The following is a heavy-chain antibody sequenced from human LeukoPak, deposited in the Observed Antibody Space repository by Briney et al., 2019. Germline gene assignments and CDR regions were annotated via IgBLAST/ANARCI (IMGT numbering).Heavy chain of an antibody. V-gene: IGHV3-23*01. CDR3: ARDRIGVAGTESFDY. D-gene: IGHD6-19*01. Sequence: GGPLRLSCAASGFTFGSYAMFWVRQAPGRGPEWVSTISGSGGSIYYADSVKGRFTISRDNSKNTVYLQMNSLRVDDTAVFYCARDRIGVAGTESFDYWGQGTLVTVSS. CDR2: ISGSGGSI. J-gene: IGHJ4*02. CDR1: GFTFGSYA.